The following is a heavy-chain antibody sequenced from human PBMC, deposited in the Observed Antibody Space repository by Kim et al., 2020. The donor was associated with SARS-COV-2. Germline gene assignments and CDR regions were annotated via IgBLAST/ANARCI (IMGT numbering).Heavy chain of an antibody. V-gene: IGHV4-59*08. D-gene: IGHD3-22*01. CDR1: GGSISGYY. CDR3: ARHVSSGYDY. Sequence: SETLSLTCAVSGGSISGYYWSWIRQPPGKGLDWIAYIYYTGRTKYKPSLESRVTISVDTSKNQFSLKLSSVTATDTAVYYCARHVSSGYDYWGQGSLVTVSS. J-gene: IGHJ4*02. CDR2: IYYTGRT.